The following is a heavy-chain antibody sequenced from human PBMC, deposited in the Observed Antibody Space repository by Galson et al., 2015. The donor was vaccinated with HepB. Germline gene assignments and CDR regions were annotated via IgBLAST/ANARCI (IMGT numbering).Heavy chain of an antibody. CDR1: GFTFSSYW. Sequence: SLRLSCAASGFTFSSYWMSWVRQAPGKGLEWVANIKQDGSEKYYVDSVKGRFTISRDNAKNSLYLQMNSLRAEDTAVYYCAREYCSSTSCYNTGYYGMDVWGQGTTVTVSS. D-gene: IGHD2-2*02. J-gene: IGHJ6*02. V-gene: IGHV3-7*03. CDR3: AREYCSSTSCYNTGYYGMDV. CDR2: IKQDGSEK.